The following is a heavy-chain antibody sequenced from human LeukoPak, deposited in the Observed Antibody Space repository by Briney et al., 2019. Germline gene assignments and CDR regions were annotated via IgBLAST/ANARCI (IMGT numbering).Heavy chain of an antibody. CDR3: ARDSHCSSTSCPPSSPFDY. Sequence: GGSLRLSCAASGFTFISYWMSWVRQAPGKGLEWVANIKQDGSEKYYVGSVKGRFTISRDNAKNSLYLQMNSLRAEDTAVYYCARDSHCSSTSCPPSSPFDYWGQGTLVTVSS. CDR1: GFTFISYW. D-gene: IGHD2-2*01. J-gene: IGHJ4*02. CDR2: IKQDGSEK. V-gene: IGHV3-7*01.